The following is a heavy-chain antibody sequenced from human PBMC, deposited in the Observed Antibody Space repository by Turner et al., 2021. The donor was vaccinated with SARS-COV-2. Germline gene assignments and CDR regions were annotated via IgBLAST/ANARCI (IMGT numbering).Heavy chain of an antibody. Sequence: QVQLVQSGAEVKKPGASVKVSCKVSGYSLTELSMHWVRQAPGKGLEWMGGFDPEDVETIYPQKFQGRVTMTEDTSTDTAYMELSSLRSEDTAVYYCATGDAYCGADCSIDYWGQGTLVTVSS. CDR1: GYSLTELS. D-gene: IGHD2-21*02. CDR3: ATGDAYCGADCSIDY. CDR2: FDPEDVET. V-gene: IGHV1-24*01. J-gene: IGHJ4*02.